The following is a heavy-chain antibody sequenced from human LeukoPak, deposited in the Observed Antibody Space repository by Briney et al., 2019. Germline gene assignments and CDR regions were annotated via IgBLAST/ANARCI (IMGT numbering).Heavy chain of an antibody. J-gene: IGHJ4*02. CDR1: GGSISSGGYY. V-gene: IGHV4-31*03. CDR3: ATYVDTESGYFDY. Sequence: SQTLSLTCTVSGGSISSGGYYWSWIRQHPGKGLEWIGYIYYSGSTYYNPSFKSRVTISVDTSKNQFSLKLSSVTAADTAVYYCATYVDTESGYFDYWGQGTLVTVSS. D-gene: IGHD5-18*01. CDR2: IYYSGST.